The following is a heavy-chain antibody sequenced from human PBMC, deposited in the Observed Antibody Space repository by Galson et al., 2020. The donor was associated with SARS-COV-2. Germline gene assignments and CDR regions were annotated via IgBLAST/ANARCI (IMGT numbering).Heavy chain of an antibody. V-gene: IGHV3-33*08. CDR1: GFTFSTYA. CDR3: ARSEHSSGWDDAFYI. CDR2: IWYDGSNK. D-gene: IGHD6-19*01. Sequence: GESLKISCAASGFTFSTYAMHWVRQAPGKGLEWVAVIWYDGSNKYYADSVKGRFTISRDNSKNTLYLQMNSLRAEDTAVYYCARSEHSSGWDDAFYIWGQGTTVTVSS. J-gene: IGHJ3*02.